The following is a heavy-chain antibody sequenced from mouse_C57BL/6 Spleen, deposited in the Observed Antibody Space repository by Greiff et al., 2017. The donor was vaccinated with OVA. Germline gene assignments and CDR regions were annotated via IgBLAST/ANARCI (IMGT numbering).Heavy chain of an antibody. D-gene: IGHD1-1*01. Sequence: QVQLQQSGAELVRPGASVKLSCKASGYTFTDYYINWVKQRPGQGLEWIARIYPGSGNTYYNEKFKGKATLTAEKSSSTAYMQLSSLTSEDSAVYFCARDGSSYEGYFDVWGTGTTVTVSS. J-gene: IGHJ1*03. CDR2: IYPGSGNT. CDR3: ARDGSSYEGYFDV. CDR1: GYTFTDYY. V-gene: IGHV1-76*01.